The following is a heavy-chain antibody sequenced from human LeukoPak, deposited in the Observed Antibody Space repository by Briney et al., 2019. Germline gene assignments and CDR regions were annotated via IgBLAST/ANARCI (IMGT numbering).Heavy chain of an antibody. CDR3: ARGSSSWHGTFDI. J-gene: IGHJ3*02. Sequence: GGSPRLSCAASGFTFSSYAMSWVRQAPGKGLEGVSAISGSGGSTYYADSVKGRFTISRDNSKNSLYLQMNSLRAEDTAVYYCARGSSSWHGTFDIWGQGTMVTVSS. CDR1: GFTFSSYA. D-gene: IGHD6-13*01. CDR2: ISGSGGST. V-gene: IGHV3-23*01.